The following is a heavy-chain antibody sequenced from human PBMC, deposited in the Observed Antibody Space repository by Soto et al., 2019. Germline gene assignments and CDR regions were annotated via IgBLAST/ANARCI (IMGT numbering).Heavy chain of an antibody. CDR1: GYSFSSYW. D-gene: IGHD6-19*01. Sequence: PGESLKISCKGFGYSFSSYWISWVRQMPGKGLEWMGIIYPGDSDTRYSPSFQGQVTISADKSISTAYLQWSSLKASDTAMYYCARFLGIAVAGTGDAFDIWGQGTMVTVSS. CDR3: ARFLGIAVAGTGDAFDI. J-gene: IGHJ3*02. CDR2: IYPGDSDT. V-gene: IGHV5-51*01.